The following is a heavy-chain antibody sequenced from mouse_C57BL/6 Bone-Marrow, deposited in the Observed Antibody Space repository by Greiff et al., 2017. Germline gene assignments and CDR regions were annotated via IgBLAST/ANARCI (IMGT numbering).Heavy chain of an antibody. CDR2: IHPNSGST. CDR1: GYTFTSYW. V-gene: IGHV1-64*01. CDR3: ARAPIYYYGSRYVDV. Sequence: QVQLQQSGAELVKPGASVKLSCKASGYTFTSYWMHWVKQRPGQGLEWIGMIHPNSGSTNYNEKFKSKATLTVDKSSSTAYMQLSSLTSEDSAVYDCARAPIYYYGSRYVDVWGTGTTVTVSS. D-gene: IGHD1-1*01. J-gene: IGHJ1*03.